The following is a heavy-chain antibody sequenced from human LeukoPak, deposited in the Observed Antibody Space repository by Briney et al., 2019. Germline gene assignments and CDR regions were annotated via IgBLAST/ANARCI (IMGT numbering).Heavy chain of an antibody. V-gene: IGHV4-59*12. Sequence: PSETLSLTCTVSGGSISSYSWSWIRQPPGKGLEWIGYFYYSGSTSYNPSLKGRATISVDTSKNQFSLKLSSVTAADTAVYYCARGRSDCSGGSCYSKGDYWGQGTLVTVSS. CDR1: GGSISSYS. J-gene: IGHJ4*02. CDR3: ARGRSDCSGGSCYSKGDY. D-gene: IGHD2-15*01. CDR2: FYYSGST.